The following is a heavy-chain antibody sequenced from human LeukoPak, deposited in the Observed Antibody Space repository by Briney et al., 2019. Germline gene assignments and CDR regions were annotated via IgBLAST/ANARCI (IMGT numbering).Heavy chain of an antibody. J-gene: IGHJ4*02. CDR3: ATYRQVMLPFES. V-gene: IGHV3-48*03. CDR2: ISSSGGTM. CDR1: GFTVSSFE. D-gene: IGHD5-18*01. Sequence: PGGSLRLSCEASGFTVSSFEINWVRQAPGKGLEWVSYISSSGGTMDYADSVRGRFTISRDNSKSTLSLQMNSLRAEDTAIYYCATYRQVMLPFESWGQGTLVTVSS.